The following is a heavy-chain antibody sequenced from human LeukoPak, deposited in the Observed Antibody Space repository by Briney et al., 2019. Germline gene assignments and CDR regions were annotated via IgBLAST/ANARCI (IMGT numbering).Heavy chain of an antibody. J-gene: IGHJ4*02. CDR2: IYYSGST. CDR1: GGSICTYY. V-gene: IGHV4-59*01. D-gene: IGHD3-10*01. Sequence: SETLSLTCTVSGGSICTYYWSWIRQPPGKGLEWIGFIYYSGSTNQNPSLRSRVTISVDTSKNQFSLKLNSVTAADTAVYYCARGPLMVRGPFDYWGQGTLVTVSS. CDR3: ARGPLMVRGPFDY.